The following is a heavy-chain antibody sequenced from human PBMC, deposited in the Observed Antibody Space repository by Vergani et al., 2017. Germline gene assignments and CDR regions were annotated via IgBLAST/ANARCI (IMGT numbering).Heavy chain of an antibody. CDR1: GFTFDDYT. J-gene: IGHJ6*02. V-gene: IGHV3-43*01. CDR2: ISWDGGST. CDR3: AKEISGWPEYYYYYYGMDV. Sequence: EVQLVESGGVVVQTGGSLRLSCSASGFTFDDYTMHWVRQAPGKGLEWVSLISWDGGSTYYADSVKGRFTISRDNSKNSLYLQMNSLRTEDTALYYCAKEISGWPEYYYYYYGMDVWGQGTTVTVSS. D-gene: IGHD6-19*01.